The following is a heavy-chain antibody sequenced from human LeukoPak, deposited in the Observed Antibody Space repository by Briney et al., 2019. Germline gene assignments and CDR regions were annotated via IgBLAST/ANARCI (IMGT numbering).Heavy chain of an antibody. Sequence: GGSLRLSCAASGFTFSTYCMHWVRQAPGKGLVWVSRIKSDGSSTSYADSAKGRFIISRDNAKNTLYLQMNSLRAEDTAVYYCARDYGGSSPFDYWGQGTLVTVSS. CDR3: ARDYGGSSPFDY. D-gene: IGHD4-23*01. CDR2: IKSDGSST. J-gene: IGHJ4*02. CDR1: GFTFSTYC. V-gene: IGHV3-74*01.